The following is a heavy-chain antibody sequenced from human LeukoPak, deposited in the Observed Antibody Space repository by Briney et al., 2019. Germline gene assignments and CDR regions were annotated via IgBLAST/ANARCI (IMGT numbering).Heavy chain of an antibody. D-gene: IGHD5-12*01. CDR3: ATDIVATTDY. CDR2: MNPNSGNT. Sequence: ASVNVSFKSSGYTFTSYDINWVRQARGQGLEWMGWMNPNSGNTGYAQKFQGRVTMTRNTSISTAYMELSSLRSEDTAVYYCATDIVATTDYWGQGTLVTVSS. J-gene: IGHJ4*02. CDR1: GYTFTSYD. V-gene: IGHV1-8*01.